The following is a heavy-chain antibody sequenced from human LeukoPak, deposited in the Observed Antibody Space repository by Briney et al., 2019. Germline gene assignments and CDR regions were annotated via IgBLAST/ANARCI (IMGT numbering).Heavy chain of an antibody. J-gene: IGHJ4*02. V-gene: IGHV3-23*01. CDR1: VFIHSSYA. CDR2: ISGSGGSR. CDR3: AKEEEKVATINYFDY. Sequence: GGSLRLSCASSVFIHSSYAMSWVRQAPGKGREGVSAISGSGGSRYYADSVKGRFSISRDNSKNTLYLQMNSLRAEDTAVYYCAKEEEKVATINYFDYWGQGTLVTVSS. D-gene: IGHD5-12*01.